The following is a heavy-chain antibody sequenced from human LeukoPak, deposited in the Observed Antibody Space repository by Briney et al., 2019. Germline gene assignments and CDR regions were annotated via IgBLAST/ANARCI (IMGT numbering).Heavy chain of an antibody. CDR3: ARRTASGTIGLYYFDI. D-gene: IGHD2-8*02. CDR1: GYRLSKYW. J-gene: IGHJ4*02. V-gene: IGHV5-51*01. CDR2: IYPRDFDT. Sequence: GEALKISRKSSGYRLSKYWIGWVRQRPGKRLEWRGMIYPRDFDTRYSQCFQGQVTISADESISTAYLQWNSLKASDTAMYYCARRTASGTIGLYYFDIWGQGTLVTVSS.